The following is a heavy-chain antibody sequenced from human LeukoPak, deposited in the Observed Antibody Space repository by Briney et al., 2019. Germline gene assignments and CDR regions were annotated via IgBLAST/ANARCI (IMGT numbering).Heavy chain of an antibody. D-gene: IGHD5-18*01. CDR2: ISGSGGST. J-gene: IGHJ4*02. V-gene: IGHV3-23*01. Sequence: GGSLRLSCAASGFTFNNYAMRWVRQALGKGLEWVSAISGSGGSTYYADSVKGRFTISRDNSKNTLYLQMNSLRAEDTAIYFCTRTGYNYGTPLNYWGQGTLVTVSS. CDR1: GFTFNNYA. CDR3: TRTGYNYGTPLNY.